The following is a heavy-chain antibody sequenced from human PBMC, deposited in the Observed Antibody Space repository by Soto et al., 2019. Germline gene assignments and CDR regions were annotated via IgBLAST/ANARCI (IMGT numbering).Heavy chain of an antibody. J-gene: IGHJ5*02. D-gene: IGHD1-7*01. V-gene: IGHV1-3*01. Sequence: ASVKVSCKASGYTFTSYAMHWVRQAPGQRLEWMGWINAGNGNTKYSQKFQGRVTITRDTSASTAYMELSSLRSEDTAVYYCARIGGWNYANNWFDPWGQGTLVTVSS. CDR2: INAGNGNT. CDR1: GYTFTSYA. CDR3: ARIGGWNYANNWFDP.